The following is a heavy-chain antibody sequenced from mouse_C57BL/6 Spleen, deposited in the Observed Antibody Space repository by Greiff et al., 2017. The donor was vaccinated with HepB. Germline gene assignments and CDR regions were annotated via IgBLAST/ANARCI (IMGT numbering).Heavy chain of an antibody. Sequence: VQLQQSGPELVKPGASVKISCKASGYTFTDYYMNWVKQSHGKSLEWIGDINPNNGGTSYNQKFKGKATLTVDKSSSTAYMELRSLTSEDSAVYYCARWGLGDGYLFDYWGQGTTLTVSS. D-gene: IGHD2-3*01. CDR1: GYTFTDYY. CDR3: ARWGLGDGYLFDY. CDR2: INPNNGGT. J-gene: IGHJ2*01. V-gene: IGHV1-26*01.